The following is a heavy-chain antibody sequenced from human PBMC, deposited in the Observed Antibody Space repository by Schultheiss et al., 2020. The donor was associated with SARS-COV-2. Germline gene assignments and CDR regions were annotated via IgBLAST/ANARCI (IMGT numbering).Heavy chain of an antibody. CDR3: AKERGGHYYDSSGYYSY. CDR1: GFTFSSYG. V-gene: IGHV3-33*06. D-gene: IGHD3-22*01. Sequence: GESLKISCAASGFTFSSYGMHWVRQAPGKGLEWVAVIWYDGSNKYYADSVKGRFTISRDNSKNTLYLQMNSLRAEDTAVYYCAKERGGHYYDSSGYYSYWGQGTLVTVSS. J-gene: IGHJ4*02. CDR2: IWYDGSNK.